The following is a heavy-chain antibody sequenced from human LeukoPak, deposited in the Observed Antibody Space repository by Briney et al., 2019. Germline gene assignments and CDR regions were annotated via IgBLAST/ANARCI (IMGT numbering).Heavy chain of an antibody. CDR2: IYSGGST. CDR1: GFTVSSNY. V-gene: IGHV3-53*01. D-gene: IGHD5-18*01. Sequence: GGSLRLSCAASGFTVSSNYMSWVRQAPGKGLEWVSVIYSGGSTCYADSVKGRFTISRDNSKNTLYLQMNSLRAEDTAVYYCASTDTAMAPFDYWGQGTLVTVSS. J-gene: IGHJ4*02. CDR3: ASTDTAMAPFDY.